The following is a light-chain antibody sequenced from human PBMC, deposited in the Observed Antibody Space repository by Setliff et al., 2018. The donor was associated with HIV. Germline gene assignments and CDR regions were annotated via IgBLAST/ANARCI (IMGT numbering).Light chain of an antibody. CDR3: CSYTSSSHVV. V-gene: IGLV2-14*03. Sequence: QSALTQPDPVSGSPGQSLTISCTGTTRNVGGGHGYVSWYQQHAGKAPKLLIFEVTKRPSGVSSRFSGSKSGSTASLTISGLQAEDEADYYCCSYTSSSHVVFGGGTKVTVL. CDR2: EVT. J-gene: IGLJ2*01. CDR1: TRNVGGGHGY.